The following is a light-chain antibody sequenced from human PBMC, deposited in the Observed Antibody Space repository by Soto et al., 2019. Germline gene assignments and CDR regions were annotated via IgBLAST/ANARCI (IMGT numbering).Light chain of an antibody. Sequence: EIVLTQSPVTLSVSPGERATLSCRASQSVSSNLAWYQQKPGQAPRLLIYGASTRATGIPARFSGSGSGTEFTLTINSLQSEDFAVYYCQQYDNWPPWTFGQGTKVDIK. CDR3: QQYDNWPPWT. V-gene: IGKV3-15*01. CDR2: GAS. CDR1: QSVSSN. J-gene: IGKJ1*01.